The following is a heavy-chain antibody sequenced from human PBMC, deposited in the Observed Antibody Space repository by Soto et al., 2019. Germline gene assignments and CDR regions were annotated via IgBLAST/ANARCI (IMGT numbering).Heavy chain of an antibody. CDR2: IYYSGST. J-gene: IGHJ3*02. CDR1: GGSISSYY. CDR3: ARDGPEVTMVRGVAHAFDI. Sequence: SETLSLTCTVSGGSISSYYWSWIRQPPGKGLEWIGYIYYSGSTNYNPSLKSRVTISVDTSKNQFSLKLSSVTAADTAVYYCARDGPEVTMVRGVAHAFDIWGQGTMVTVSS. D-gene: IGHD3-10*01. V-gene: IGHV4-59*01.